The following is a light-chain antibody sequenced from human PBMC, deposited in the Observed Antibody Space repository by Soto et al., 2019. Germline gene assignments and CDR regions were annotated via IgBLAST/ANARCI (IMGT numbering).Light chain of an antibody. V-gene: IGKV4-1*01. Sequence: DIVMTQSPDSLAVSLGERATINCKSSQSIFFNSNNKNYLAWYQQKPGQPPKLLIYWASTRESGVPDRFSGSGSGTDFTLSISTLQAEDVAVYYCQQYFLTPQTFGGGTKVELK. CDR2: WAS. CDR1: QSIFFNSNNKNY. CDR3: QQYFLTPQT. J-gene: IGKJ4*01.